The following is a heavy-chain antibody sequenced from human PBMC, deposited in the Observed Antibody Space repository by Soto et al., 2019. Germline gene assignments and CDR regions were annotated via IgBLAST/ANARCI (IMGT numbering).Heavy chain of an antibody. D-gene: IGHD6-6*01. V-gene: IGHV3-53*01. J-gene: IGHJ6*02. CDR1: GRTVSSND. Sequence: GALRRSCSASGRTVSSNDVSGVRQSPGKGLEWVSVIYSGGSKHDADSVKGRFTISRDNSKNMVYLQMTSLRVDDTAVYFSASSSRKDYNFGMDAWGQGTKVTVYS. CDR3: ASSSRKDYNFGMDA. CDR2: IYSGGSK.